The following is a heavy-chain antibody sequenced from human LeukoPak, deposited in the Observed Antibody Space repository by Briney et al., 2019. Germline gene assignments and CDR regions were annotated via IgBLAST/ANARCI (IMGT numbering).Heavy chain of an antibody. Sequence: ASVKVSCTASGYTFTGYYMHWVRQAPGQGLEWMGWINPNSGGTNYAQKFQGRVTMTRDTSISTAYMELSRQRSDDTAVYYCARTRYYYDSSGPFDYWGQGTLVTVSS. J-gene: IGHJ4*02. D-gene: IGHD3-22*01. CDR3: ARTRYYYDSSGPFDY. CDR2: INPNSGGT. V-gene: IGHV1-2*02. CDR1: GYTFTGYY.